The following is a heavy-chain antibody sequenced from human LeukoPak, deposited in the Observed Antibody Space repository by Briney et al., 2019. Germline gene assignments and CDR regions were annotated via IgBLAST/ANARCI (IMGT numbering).Heavy chain of an antibody. CDR1: GYTFTSHY. Sequence: ASVKVSCKASGYTFTSHYMHWVRQAPGQGLEWMGTINPSGGSTSYAQKFQGRVTMTRDTSTSTVYMELSSLRSEDTAVYYCARDLYCSSTSCPTQNQTNDYWGQGTLVTVSS. D-gene: IGHD2-2*01. CDR3: ARDLYCSSTSCPTQNQTNDY. CDR2: INPSGGST. J-gene: IGHJ4*02. V-gene: IGHV1-46*01.